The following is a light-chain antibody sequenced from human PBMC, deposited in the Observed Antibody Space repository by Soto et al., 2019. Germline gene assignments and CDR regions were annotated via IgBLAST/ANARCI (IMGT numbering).Light chain of an antibody. CDR3: QQRSNWRGT. CDR2: GAS. V-gene: IGKV3D-20*02. Sequence: EMVLTQSPGTRCLSPGERATLSCRASQSVSSTYVAWYQQKSGQAPRLLIYGASSRATGITDRFSGSGSGTDFTLTISSLEPEDFAVSYCQQRSNWRGTLGQGTTGDIK. J-gene: IGKJ1*01. CDR1: QSVSSTY.